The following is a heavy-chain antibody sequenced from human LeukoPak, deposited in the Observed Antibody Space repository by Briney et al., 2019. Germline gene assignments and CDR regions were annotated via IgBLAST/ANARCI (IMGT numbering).Heavy chain of an antibody. D-gene: IGHD3-10*01. J-gene: IGHJ6*03. CDR2: IYSGGST. V-gene: IGHV3-53*01. CDR1: GFTVSSNY. Sequence: GGSLRLSCAASGFTVSSNYMSWVRQAPGKGLEWVSVIYSGGSTYYTDSVKGRFTISRDNSKNTLYLQMNSLRAEDTAVYYCASGSGSYRTPYYYMDVWGTGTTVTVSS. CDR3: ASGSGSYRTPYYYMDV.